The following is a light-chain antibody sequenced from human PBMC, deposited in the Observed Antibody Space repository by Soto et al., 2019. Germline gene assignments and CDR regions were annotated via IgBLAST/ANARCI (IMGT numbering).Light chain of an antibody. CDR1: QTVRNNY. V-gene: IGKV3D-20*02. Sequence: EFVLTQSPGTLSLSPGERATLSCRAIQTVRNNYLAWYQQKPGQAPRLLIYDASSRATGIPDRFSGGGSGTDFTLTISRLEPEDFAVYYCQQRSNWPRGTFGQGTKVDIK. J-gene: IGKJ1*01. CDR2: DAS. CDR3: QQRSNWPRGT.